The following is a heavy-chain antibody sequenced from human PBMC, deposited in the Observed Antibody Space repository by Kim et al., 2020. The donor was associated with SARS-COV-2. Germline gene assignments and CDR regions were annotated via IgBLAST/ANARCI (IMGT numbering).Heavy chain of an antibody. V-gene: IGHV1-69*13. D-gene: IGHD6-13*01. Sequence: SVKVSCKASGGTFSSYAISWVRQAPGQGLEWMGGIIPIFGTANYAQKFQGRVTITADESTSTAYMELSSLRSEDTAVYYCAADNIQDQLVLNYWGQGTLVTVSS. CDR3: AADNIQDQLVLNY. CDR2: IIPIFGTA. J-gene: IGHJ4*02. CDR1: GGTFSSYA.